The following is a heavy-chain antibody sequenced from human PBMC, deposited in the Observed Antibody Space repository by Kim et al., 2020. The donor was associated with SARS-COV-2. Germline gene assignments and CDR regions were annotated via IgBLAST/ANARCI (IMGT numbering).Heavy chain of an antibody. Sequence: ASVTVSCKTSGDTSSTSGFSWVRQAPGQGLEWMGWINTKKGDTNYVQKFQDRVTMTTDSSTTAVYMELRSLKSDDTAVYYCVRGTWGDVNDYWGQGTLVTVSS. V-gene: IGHV1-18*01. CDR3: VRGTWGDVNDY. D-gene: IGHD3-16*01. CDR1: GDTSSTSG. J-gene: IGHJ4*02. CDR2: INTKKGDT.